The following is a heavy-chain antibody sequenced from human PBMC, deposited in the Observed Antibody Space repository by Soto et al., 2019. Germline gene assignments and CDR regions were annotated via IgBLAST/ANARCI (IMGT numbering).Heavy chain of an antibody. Sequence: QVQLQESGPRLVKPSQTLSLTCTVSGDSISSRDYYWSWIRQSPGKGLEWIGYIYYTGTTLYNPSLKSRVTISVDTSKNQFALKLASVTAADTAVYYCARRGDIVVLKNGFDIWGQGTMVTVSS. D-gene: IGHD2-21*01. CDR3: ARRGDIVVLKNGFDI. CDR2: IYYTGTT. CDR1: GDSISSRDYY. J-gene: IGHJ3*02. V-gene: IGHV4-30-4*01.